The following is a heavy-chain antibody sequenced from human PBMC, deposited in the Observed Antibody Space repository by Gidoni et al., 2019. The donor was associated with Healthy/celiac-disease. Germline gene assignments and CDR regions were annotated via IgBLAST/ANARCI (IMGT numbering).Heavy chain of an antibody. V-gene: IGHV3-15*01. CDR1: GCTFINAW. CDR3: TTFDVVVPAARYYSYYMDV. J-gene: IGHJ6*03. CDR2: IKSKADGGTT. D-gene: IGHD2-2*01. Sequence: EVQLVESGGGWVKPGGSRSLPWAAFGCTFINAWMSGSGPAPGRGLGWVGRIKSKADGGTTYYASPVKGRFTISRDDSKNTLYLQINSLKTEDTAVYYCTTFDVVVPAARYYSYYMDVWGTGTPVTVSS.